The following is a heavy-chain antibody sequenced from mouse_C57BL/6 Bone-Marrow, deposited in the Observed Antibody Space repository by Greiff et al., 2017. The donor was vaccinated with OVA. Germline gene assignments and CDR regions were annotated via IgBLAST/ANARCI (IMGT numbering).Heavy chain of an antibody. D-gene: IGHD2-2*01. V-gene: IGHV1-81*01. Sequence: SGAELARPGASVKLSCKASGYTFTSYGISWVKQRTGQGLEWIGEIYPRSGNTYYNEKFKGKATLTADKSSSTAYMELRSLTSEDAAVYFCARFGGGYVFAYWGQGTLVTVSA. CDR1: GYTFTSYG. CDR2: IYPRSGNT. CDR3: ARFGGGYVFAY. J-gene: IGHJ3*01.